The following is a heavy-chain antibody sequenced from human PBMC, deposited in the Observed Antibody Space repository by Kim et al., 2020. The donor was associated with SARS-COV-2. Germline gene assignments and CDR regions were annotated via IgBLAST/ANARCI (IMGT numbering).Heavy chain of an antibody. CDR2: IYYSGST. J-gene: IGHJ4*02. D-gene: IGHD1-26*01. CDR1: GGSVSSGSYY. CDR3: ARGRVVGAYYFDY. V-gene: IGHV4-61*01. Sequence: SETLSLTCTVSGGSVSSGSYYWSWIRQPPGKGLEWIGYIYYSGSTNYNPSLKSRVTISVDTSKNQFSLKLSSVTAADTAVYYCARGRVVGAYYFDYWGQG.